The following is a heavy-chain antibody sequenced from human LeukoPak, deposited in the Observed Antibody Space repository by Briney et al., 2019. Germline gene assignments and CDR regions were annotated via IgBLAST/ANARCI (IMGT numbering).Heavy chain of an antibody. CDR1: GGSVSSRHYY. CDR2: VYYSGTT. D-gene: IGHD3-16*02. CDR3: ARQADFGGVIVSSWFDP. Sequence: SETLSLTCTVSGGSVSSRHYYWGWIRQPPGKGLEWIGSVYYSGTTYYNPSLKSRVTISVDTSKNEFSLKVNSVTAADTAVYFCARQADFGGVIVSSWFDPWGEGAQVTVSS. J-gene: IGHJ5*02. V-gene: IGHV4-39*01.